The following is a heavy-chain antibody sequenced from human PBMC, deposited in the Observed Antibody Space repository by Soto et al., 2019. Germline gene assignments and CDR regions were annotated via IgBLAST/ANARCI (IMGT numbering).Heavy chain of an antibody. CDR3: ARDLGGWPDY. D-gene: IGHD6-19*01. V-gene: IGHV1-3*01. CDR2: INAGNGKT. Sequence: ASVKVSCKASGYTFTNYAIHWVLQAPGQRLEWMGWINAGNGKTKYSQKFQDRVTITRDTSASIAYMELSSLRSEDTAVYYCARDLGGWPDYWGQGT. J-gene: IGHJ4*02. CDR1: GYTFTNYA.